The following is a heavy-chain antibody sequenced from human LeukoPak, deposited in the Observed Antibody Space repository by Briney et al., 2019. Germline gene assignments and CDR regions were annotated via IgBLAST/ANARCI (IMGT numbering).Heavy chain of an antibody. CDR1: GFTFSNAW. CDR2: IKSKSDGETT. D-gene: IGHD3-22*01. CDR3: TRYSSGYQ. J-gene: IGHJ4*02. V-gene: IGHV3-15*01. Sequence: AGGSLRLSCAASGFTFSNAWMNWVRQAPGKGLEWVGRIKSKSDGETTHYAAPVKGRFTISRDDSKNTLYLQMNSLKTEDTAVYYCTRYSSGYQWGQGTLVTVSS.